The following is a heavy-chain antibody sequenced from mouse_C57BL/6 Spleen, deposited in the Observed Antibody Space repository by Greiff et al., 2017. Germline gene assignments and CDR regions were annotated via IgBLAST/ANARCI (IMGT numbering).Heavy chain of an antibody. D-gene: IGHD2-4*01. V-gene: IGHV1-80*01. Sequence: QVQLQQSGAELVKPGASVKISCKASGYAFSSYWMNWVKQRPGKGLEWIGQIYPGDGDTNYNGKFKGKATLTADKSSSTAYMQLSSLTSEVSAVYFWARFYYDYYYFDDWGQGTTLTVSS. J-gene: IGHJ2*01. CDR2: IYPGDGDT. CDR3: ARFYYDYYYFDD. CDR1: GYAFSSYW.